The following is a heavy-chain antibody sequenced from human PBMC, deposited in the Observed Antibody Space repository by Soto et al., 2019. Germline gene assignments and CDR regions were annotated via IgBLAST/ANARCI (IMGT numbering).Heavy chain of an antibody. V-gene: IGHV3-7*03. J-gene: IGHJ4*02. Sequence: EVQLVESGGDLVQPGGSLRLSCAASGLTFSSYWMSWVRQAPGKGLEWVANIKQDGSEKYYEDSVKGRFTISRDNAKNSLYLQMNSLRAEDTAIYYCARGWSHFDYWGQGTLVTVSS. CDR1: GLTFSSYW. CDR3: ARGWSHFDY. CDR2: IKQDGSEK.